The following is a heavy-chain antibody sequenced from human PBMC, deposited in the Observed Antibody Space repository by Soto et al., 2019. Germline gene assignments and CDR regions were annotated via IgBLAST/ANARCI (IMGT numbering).Heavy chain of an antibody. CDR3: AREEIAVAGKYYYGMDV. V-gene: IGHV3-33*01. CDR2: IWYDGSNK. D-gene: IGHD6-19*01. Sequence: QVQLVESGGGVVQPGRSLRLSCAASGFTFSSYGMHWVRQAPGKGLEWVAVIWYDGSNKYYADSVKGRFTISRDNSKNTLYLQMNSLRAEDTAVYYCAREEIAVAGKYYYGMDVWGQGTTVTVSS. CDR1: GFTFSSYG. J-gene: IGHJ6*02.